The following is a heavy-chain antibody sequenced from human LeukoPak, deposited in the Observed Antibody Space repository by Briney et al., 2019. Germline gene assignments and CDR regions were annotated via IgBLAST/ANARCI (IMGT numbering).Heavy chain of an antibody. CDR1: GGTFSSYD. J-gene: IGHJ6*03. D-gene: IGHD3-3*01. CDR3: ARVSRFLEWSGYYYYMDV. V-gene: IGHV1-8*03. CDR2: MNPNSGNT. Sequence: ASVKVSCKASGGTFSSYDINWVRQATGQGLEWMGWMNPNSGNTGYAQKFQGRVTITRNTSISTAYMELSSLRSEDTAVYYCARVSRFLEWSGYYYYMDVWGKGTTVTVSS.